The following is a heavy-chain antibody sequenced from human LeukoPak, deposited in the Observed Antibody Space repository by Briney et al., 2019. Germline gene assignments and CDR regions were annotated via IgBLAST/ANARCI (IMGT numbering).Heavy chain of an antibody. D-gene: IGHD2-21*02. CDR2: INPSGGST. CDR1: GYTFTSYY. Sequence: ASVKVSCMASGYTFTSYYMHWVRQAPGQGLEWMGIINPSGGSTSYAQKFQGRVTMTRDMSTSTVYMELSSLRSEDTAVYYCARDWGLAYCGGDCYRSLGYWGQGTLVTVSS. CDR3: ARDWGLAYCGGDCYRSLGY. J-gene: IGHJ4*02. V-gene: IGHV1-46*01.